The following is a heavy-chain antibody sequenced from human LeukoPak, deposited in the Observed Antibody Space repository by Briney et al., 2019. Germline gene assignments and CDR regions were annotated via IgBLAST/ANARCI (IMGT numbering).Heavy chain of an antibody. J-gene: IGHJ5*02. Sequence: PGGSLRLSCAASGFTSSSYWMHWVRQAPGKGLVWVSRINSDGSSTSYADSVKGRFTISRDNAKNTLYLQMNSLRAEDTAVYYCARVKWFGELWRGENWFDPWGQGTLVTVSS. V-gene: IGHV3-74*01. CDR1: GFTSSSYW. CDR2: INSDGSST. D-gene: IGHD3-10*01. CDR3: ARVKWFGELWRGENWFDP.